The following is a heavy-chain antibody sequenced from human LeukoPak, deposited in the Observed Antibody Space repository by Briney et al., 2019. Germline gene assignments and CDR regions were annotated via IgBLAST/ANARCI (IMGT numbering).Heavy chain of an antibody. CDR3: ALDNPATVVT. V-gene: IGHV3-53*01. CDR1: GFTVSSNY. J-gene: IGHJ4*02. D-gene: IGHD4-23*01. CDR2: IYADGST. Sequence: GGSLRLSCAASGFTVSSNYMSWVRQAPGKGLEWASVIYADGSTYYADSVKGRFTISRDNSKNTLYLQMNSLRAEDTAVYYCALDNPATVVTWGPGTLVTVSS.